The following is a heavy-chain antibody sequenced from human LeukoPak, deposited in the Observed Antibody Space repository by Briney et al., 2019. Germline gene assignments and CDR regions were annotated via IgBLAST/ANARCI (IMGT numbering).Heavy chain of an antibody. V-gene: IGHV3-23*01. Sequence: GGSLRLSCAASGFTFGSYGMSWVRQAPGRGLEGVSFITPNADRASYADSVEGRFTISRDNPTNTLYMQMNSLRDEDTAVYYCAIMHGYYDGSGYWVQWGQGTLVTVSS. J-gene: IGHJ1*01. D-gene: IGHD3-22*01. CDR3: AIMHGYYDGSGYWVQ. CDR1: GFTFGSYG. CDR2: ITPNADRA.